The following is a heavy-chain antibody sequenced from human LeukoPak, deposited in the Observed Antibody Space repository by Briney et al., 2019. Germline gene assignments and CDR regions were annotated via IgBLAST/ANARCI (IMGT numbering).Heavy chain of an antibody. D-gene: IGHD2-8*01. J-gene: IGHJ4*02. V-gene: IGHV3-21*01. CDR1: GFTFSSYS. CDR2: ISSSSSYI. CDR3: ARENGGSGDY. Sequence: GGSLRLSCATSGFTFSSYSMNRVRQAPGKGLEWVSSISSSSSYIYYADSVKGRFTISRDNAKNSLYLQMNSLRAEDTAVYYCARENGGSGDYWGQGTLVTVSS.